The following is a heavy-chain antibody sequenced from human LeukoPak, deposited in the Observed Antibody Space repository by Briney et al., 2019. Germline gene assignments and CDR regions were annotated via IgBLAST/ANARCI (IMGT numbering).Heavy chain of an antibody. Sequence: GGSLRLSYAASGFTFNSYAMSWVRPAPRKGLAWVSAISGNGGSTYYADSVKGRFTISRDNSKNTLYLQMNSLRAEDTAVYYCAKDFDCGGDCYSDDAFDIWGQGTMVTVSS. D-gene: IGHD2-21*02. CDR1: GFTFNSYA. V-gene: IGHV3-23*01. CDR3: AKDFDCGGDCYSDDAFDI. CDR2: ISGNGGST. J-gene: IGHJ3*02.